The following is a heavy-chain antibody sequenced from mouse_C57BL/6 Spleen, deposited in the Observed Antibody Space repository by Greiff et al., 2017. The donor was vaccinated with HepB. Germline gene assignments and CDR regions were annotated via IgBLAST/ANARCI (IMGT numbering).Heavy chain of an antibody. V-gene: IGHV1-72*01. J-gene: IGHJ3*01. D-gene: IGHD1-1*01. Sequence: QVQLKQPGAELVKPGASVKLSCKASGYTFTSYWMHWVKQRPGRGLEWIGRIDPNSGGTKYNEKFKSKATLTVDKPSSTAYMQLSSLTSEDSAVYYCARWGITTVVEGFAYWGQGTLVTVSA. CDR3: ARWGITTVVEGFAY. CDR2: IDPNSGGT. CDR1: GYTFTSYW.